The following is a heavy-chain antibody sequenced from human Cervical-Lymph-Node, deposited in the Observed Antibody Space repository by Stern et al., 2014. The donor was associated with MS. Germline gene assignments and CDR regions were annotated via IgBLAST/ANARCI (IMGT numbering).Heavy chain of an antibody. V-gene: IGHV4-59*12. D-gene: IGHD2/OR15-2a*01. CDR1: GGSISSDY. J-gene: IGHJ6*02. CDR3: AREKIVQEFLAYSYYGMDV. CDR2: IYYSGST. Sequence: QVQLQESGPGLVKPSETLSLTCTVSGGSISSDYWSWIRQSPGKGLEWIGNIYYSGSTTYHPSLKSRVTISMDTSKTQFSLNVNSVTAADTAIYYCAREKIVQEFLAYSYYGMDVWGQGTTVTVSS.